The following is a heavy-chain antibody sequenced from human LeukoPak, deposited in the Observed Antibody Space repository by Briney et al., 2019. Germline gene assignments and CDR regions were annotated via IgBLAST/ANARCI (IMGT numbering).Heavy chain of an antibody. CDR3: VKAIPAAWGAFDI. CDR2: IGTDGGGT. CDR1: GFTFSNYA. Sequence: GGSLRLSCSASGFTFSNYAIHWVRQAPGKGLEYVSAIGTDGGGTYYADTVKGRFTISRDNSKNTLYLQMSSLRAEDTAVYYCVKAIPAAWGAFDIWGQGTMVIVSS. V-gene: IGHV3-64D*09. J-gene: IGHJ3*02. D-gene: IGHD6-25*01.